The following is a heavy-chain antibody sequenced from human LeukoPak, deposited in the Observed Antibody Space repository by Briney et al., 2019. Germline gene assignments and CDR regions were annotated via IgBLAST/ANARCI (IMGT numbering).Heavy chain of an antibody. V-gene: IGHV4-59*08. J-gene: IGHJ4*02. CDR3: ARHETGGSYPLDY. Sequence: PSETLSLTCAVSGGSISSYYWSWIRQPPGKGLEWIGHIYYSGSTTYNPSLRSRVTISVDTSKNLFSLKLSSVTAADTAVYYCARHETGGSYPLDYWGQGALVTVSS. CDR1: GGSISSYY. D-gene: IGHD1-26*01. CDR2: IYYSGST.